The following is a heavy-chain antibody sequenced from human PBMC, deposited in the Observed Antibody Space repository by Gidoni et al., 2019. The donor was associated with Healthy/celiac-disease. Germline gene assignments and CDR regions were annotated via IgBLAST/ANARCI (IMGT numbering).Heavy chain of an antibody. V-gene: IGHV3-30*04. CDR3: ARVGAGSSSYYYYYGMDV. CDR2: ISYDGSNK. CDR1: GFTFSSYA. J-gene: IGHJ6*02. Sequence: QVQLVESGGGVVQPGRSLRLSCEASGFTFSSYAMHWVRQAPGKGLEWVAVISYDGSNKYYADSVKGRFTISRDNSKNTLYLQMNSLRAEDTAVYYCARVGAGSSSYYYYYGMDVWGQGTTVTVSS. D-gene: IGHD6-13*01.